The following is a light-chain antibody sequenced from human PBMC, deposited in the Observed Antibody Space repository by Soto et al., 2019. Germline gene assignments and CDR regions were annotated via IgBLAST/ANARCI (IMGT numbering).Light chain of an antibody. Sequence: IQLTQPPSPLSASVEARVTITSRASQAIGMWLAWYQQKPGEAPKLLIYAASSLHGGVPSRFSGSGSGTEFTLTISSLQADDFATYYCQHYHVYPSTFGQGTKVDIK. V-gene: IGKV1-5*03. CDR1: QAIGMW. J-gene: IGKJ1*01. CDR2: AAS. CDR3: QHYHVYPST.